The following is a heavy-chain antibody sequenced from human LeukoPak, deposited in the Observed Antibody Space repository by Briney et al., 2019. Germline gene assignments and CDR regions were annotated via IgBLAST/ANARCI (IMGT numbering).Heavy chain of an antibody. Sequence: GGSLRLSCAASGFTFSSYAISWVRQAPGQGLEWMGGIIPIFGTANYAQKFQGRVTITADESTSTAYMELSSLRSEDTAVYYCARSARRYCSGGSCYPGHPWGQGTLVTVSS. CDR1: GFTFSSYA. V-gene: IGHV1-69*01. CDR2: IIPIFGTA. J-gene: IGHJ5*02. CDR3: ARSARRYCSGGSCYPGHP. D-gene: IGHD2-15*01.